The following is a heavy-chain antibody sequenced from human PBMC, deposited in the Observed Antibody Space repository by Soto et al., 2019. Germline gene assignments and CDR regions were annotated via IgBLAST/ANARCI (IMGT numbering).Heavy chain of an antibody. CDR3: ARQVGSGSYFDY. D-gene: IGHD3-10*01. Sequence: QVQLQESGPGLVKPSETLSPTCTVSGGSISSYYWSWIRQPPGKGLEWIGYIYYSGSTNYNPSLKSRVTISVDTSKNQFSLKLSSVTAADTAVYYCARQVGSGSYFDYWGQGTLVTVSS. CDR2: IYYSGST. CDR1: GGSISSYY. J-gene: IGHJ4*02. V-gene: IGHV4-59*08.